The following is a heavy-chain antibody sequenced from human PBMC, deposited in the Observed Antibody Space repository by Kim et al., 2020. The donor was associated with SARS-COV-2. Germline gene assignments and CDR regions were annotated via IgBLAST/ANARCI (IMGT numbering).Heavy chain of an antibody. CDR1: GFTFSSYA. J-gene: IGHJ6*02. Sequence: GGSLRLSCAASGFTFSSYAMHWVRQAPGKGLEWVAVISYDGSNKYYADSVKGRFTISTDNSKNTLYLQMNSLRAEDTAVYYCARGDIVVVPAAAYGMDVWGQGTTVTVSS. D-gene: IGHD2-2*01. CDR3: ARGDIVVVPAAAYGMDV. CDR2: ISYDGSNK. V-gene: IGHV3-30*04.